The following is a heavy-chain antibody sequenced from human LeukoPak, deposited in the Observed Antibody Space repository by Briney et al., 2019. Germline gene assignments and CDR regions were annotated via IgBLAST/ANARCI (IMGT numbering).Heavy chain of an antibody. CDR2: ISVNNAKT. D-gene: IGHD2-15*01. CDR3: ARVGYCSGGSCCPDY. J-gene: IGHJ4*02. Sequence: ASVKVSCKASGYTLTSYGFSWVRQAPGHGLEWMGWISVNNAKTNYAQKFQGRVTMTTDTSTTTAYMELRSLTSDDTAVYYCARVGYCSGGSCCPDYWGQGTLVTVSS. CDR1: GYTLTSYG. V-gene: IGHV1-18*01.